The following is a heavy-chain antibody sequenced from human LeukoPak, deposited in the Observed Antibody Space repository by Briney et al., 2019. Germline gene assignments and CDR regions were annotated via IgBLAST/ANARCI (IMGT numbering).Heavy chain of an antibody. D-gene: IGHD5-12*01. CDR1: GFTFSSYA. Sequence: PGGSLRLSCSASGFTFSSYAMHWVRQAPGKGQEYVSGISSNGGSTYYADFVKGRFTISRDNSKNTLYLQMSSLRAEDTAVYYCVRDLYSGYDGRRPFDYWGQGTLVTVSS. CDR2: ISSNGGST. J-gene: IGHJ4*02. V-gene: IGHV3-64D*06. CDR3: VRDLYSGYDGRRPFDY.